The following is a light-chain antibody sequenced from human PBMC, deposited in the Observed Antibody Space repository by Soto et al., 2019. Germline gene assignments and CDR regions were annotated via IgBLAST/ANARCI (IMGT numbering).Light chain of an antibody. CDR1: SSDFGGYNY. J-gene: IGLJ1*01. CDR2: EVT. V-gene: IGLV2-8*01. Sequence: QSALTQPPSASGSPGQSVTISCTGTSSDFGGYNYVSWYQQHPGKATKLIIYEVTKRPSGVPDRFSGSKSGNTASLTVSGLQAEDEADYYCSSYAGSNSYVFGTGTKLTVL. CDR3: SSYAGSNSYV.